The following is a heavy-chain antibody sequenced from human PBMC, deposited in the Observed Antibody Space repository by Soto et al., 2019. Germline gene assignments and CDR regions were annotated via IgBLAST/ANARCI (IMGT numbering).Heavy chain of an antibody. CDR1: GGTFSSYP. V-gene: IGHV1-69*01. J-gene: IGHJ6*02. CDR2: IIPIFGTA. Sequence: GASVKVSCKASGGTFSSYPISWVRQAPGQGLEWMGGIIPIFGTANYAQKFQGRVTITADESTSTAYMELISLRSEDTAVYYCARDLRGAAAGTGYYYYYGMDVWGQGTTVTVSS. D-gene: IGHD6-13*01. CDR3: ARDLRGAAAGTGYYYYYGMDV.